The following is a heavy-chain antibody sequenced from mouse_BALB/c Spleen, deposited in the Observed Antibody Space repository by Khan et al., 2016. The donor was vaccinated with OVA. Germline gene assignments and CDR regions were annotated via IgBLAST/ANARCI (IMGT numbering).Heavy chain of an antibody. D-gene: IGHD2-14*01. J-gene: IGHJ3*01. V-gene: IGHV4-1*02. CDR3: ARPYRYDGRAWFAY. Sequence: EVELVESGGGLVQPGGSLKLSCAASGFDFSRYWMSWVRQAPGKGLEWIGEINPDSSTINYTPSLKDKFIISRDNAKNTLYLQMSKVRSEDTAIYYCARPYRYDGRAWFAYWGQGTLVTVSA. CDR2: INPDSSTI. CDR1: GFDFSRYW.